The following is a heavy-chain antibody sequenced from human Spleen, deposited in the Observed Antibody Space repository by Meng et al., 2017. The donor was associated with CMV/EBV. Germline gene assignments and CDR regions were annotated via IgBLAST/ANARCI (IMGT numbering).Heavy chain of an antibody. Sequence: SETLTLTCTVSGGSISSPDYYWTWIRQPPGKGLEWVGYVYLSGTNYYNPSLRSRSTVSIDRSRNQFSLELTSVTPADTAISYCARSGASYSYGSGVRYWGQGALVTVSS. V-gene: IGHV4-30-4*08. CDR2: VYLSGTN. J-gene: IGHJ4*02. CDR3: ARSGASYSYGSGVRY. D-gene: IGHD3-10*01. CDR1: GGSISSPDYY.